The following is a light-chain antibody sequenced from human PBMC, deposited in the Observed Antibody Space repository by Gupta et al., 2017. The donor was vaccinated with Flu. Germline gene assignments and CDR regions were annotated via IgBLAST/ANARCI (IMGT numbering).Light chain of an antibody. CDR2: AAS. CDR1: QRISSY. Sequence: AIRITQSPSSLSASTGDRVTITCRASQRISSYLAWYQQKPGKAPKLLIYAASTLQSGVPSRFSGSGSGTDFTLTISCLQSEDFATYYCQQYYSYPLTFGGGTKVEIK. V-gene: IGKV1-8*01. J-gene: IGKJ4*01. CDR3: QQYYSYPLT.